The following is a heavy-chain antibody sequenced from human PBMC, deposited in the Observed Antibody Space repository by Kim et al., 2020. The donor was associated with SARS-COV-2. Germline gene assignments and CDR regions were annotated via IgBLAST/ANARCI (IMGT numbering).Heavy chain of an antibody. CDR1: GLTFSRSG. V-gene: IGHV3-30*18. D-gene: IGHD3-16*01. Sequence: GGSLRLSCAASGLTFSRSGMHWVRQAPGKGLEWVAVISYDGSNKYYADSVRGRFNISRDNSKNTLYLQMNSLRAEDTAVYYCAKRDWGYYYYPTDVWGQG. CDR3: AKRDWGYYYYPTDV. J-gene: IGHJ6*02. CDR2: ISYDGSNK.